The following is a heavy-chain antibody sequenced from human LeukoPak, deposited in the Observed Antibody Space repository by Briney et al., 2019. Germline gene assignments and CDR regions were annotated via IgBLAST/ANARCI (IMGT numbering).Heavy chain of an antibody. Sequence: ASVKVSCKASGYSFSSHDINWVRQATGQGLEWMGWMNPKSGNTDHAQKFQGRVTMCRNTSISVAYLELSSLRSEDTAVYFCVRASLLLGLVGYYSDSWGQGTPVTVFS. CDR3: VRASLLLGLVGYYSDS. V-gene: IGHV1-8*01. CDR1: GYSFSSHD. D-gene: IGHD1-26*01. CDR2: MNPKSGNT. J-gene: IGHJ4*02.